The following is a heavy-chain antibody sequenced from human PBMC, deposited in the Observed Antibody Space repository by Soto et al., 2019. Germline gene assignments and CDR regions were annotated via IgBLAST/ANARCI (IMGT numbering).Heavy chain of an antibody. V-gene: IGHV1-69*01. CDR1: GGAFSSYA. Sequence: QVQLVQSGAEVKKPGSLVKVSCKASGGAFSSYAISWVRQAPGQGLEWMGGIIPIFGTANYAQKFQGRVTITADESTSTAYMELSSLRSEDTAVYYCARWHYYDSSGYSYYFDYWGQGTLVTVSS. J-gene: IGHJ4*02. CDR2: IIPIFGTA. CDR3: ARWHYYDSSGYSYYFDY. D-gene: IGHD3-22*01.